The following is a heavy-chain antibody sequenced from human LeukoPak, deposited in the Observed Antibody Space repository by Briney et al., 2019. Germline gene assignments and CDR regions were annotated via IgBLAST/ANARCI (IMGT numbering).Heavy chain of an antibody. V-gene: IGHV3-74*01. J-gene: IGHJ5*02. Sequence: PGGSLRLSCVASGFTFSNYWIHWVRQVPGEGLVWVSRIKGDGSSPNYADSVKGRFTISRDNAKNSLYLQMNSLRAEDTAVYYCARDQDCSSTSCYPINWFDPWGQGTLVTVSS. CDR1: GFTFSNYW. D-gene: IGHD2-2*01. CDR3: ARDQDCSSTSCYPINWFDP. CDR2: IKGDGSSP.